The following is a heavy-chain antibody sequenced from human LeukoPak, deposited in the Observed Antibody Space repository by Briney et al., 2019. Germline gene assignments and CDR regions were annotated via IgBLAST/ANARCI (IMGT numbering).Heavy chain of an antibody. V-gene: IGHV3-11*06. D-gene: IGHD2-2*01. CDR1: GFTFSDYY. J-gene: IGHJ4*02. CDR2: ISSSSSYT. Sequence: GGSLRLSCAASGFTFSDYYMSWIRQAPGKGLEWVSYISSSSSYTNYADSVRGRFTISRDNAKNSLYLQMNSLRAEDTAGYYCARDRPRGSHCSSTNCYPVDYWGQGTLVTVSS. CDR3: ARDRPRGSHCSSTNCYPVDY.